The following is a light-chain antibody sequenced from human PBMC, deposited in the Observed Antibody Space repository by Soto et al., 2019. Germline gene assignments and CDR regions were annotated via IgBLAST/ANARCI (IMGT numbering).Light chain of an antibody. CDR2: EAS. CDR3: QQLNSYPIT. J-gene: IGKJ5*01. V-gene: IGKV1-9*01. Sequence: DIQLTQSPSLLSASVGDRVTITCRASHDISTYLAWYQQKPGKAPKLMIYEASTLQSGVPSRFSGSGSGTDFTLTISSLQPEDFATYYCQQLNSYPITFGQGTDWRL. CDR1: HDISTY.